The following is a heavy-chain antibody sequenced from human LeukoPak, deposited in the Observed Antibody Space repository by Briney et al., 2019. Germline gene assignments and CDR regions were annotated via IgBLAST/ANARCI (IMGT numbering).Heavy chain of an antibody. V-gene: IGHV1-69*04. Sequence: SVKVSCKASGGTFNSYAISWVRQAPGQGLEWMGRIIPILGIANYAQKFQGRVTITADKSTSTAYMELSSLRSEDTAVYYCARDVAAAGAFFDYWGQGTLVTVSS. CDR3: ARDVAAAGAFFDY. J-gene: IGHJ4*02. CDR2: IIPILGIA. CDR1: GGTFNSYA. D-gene: IGHD6-13*01.